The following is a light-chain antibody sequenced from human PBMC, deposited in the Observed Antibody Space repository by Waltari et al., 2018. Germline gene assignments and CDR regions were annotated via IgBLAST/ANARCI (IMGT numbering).Light chain of an antibody. J-gene: IGLJ3*02. Sequence: QSVLTQPPSVSGAPGQRVTISCTGSSSNIGAGYDVHWYQQLPGTVPKLLIGVNNKRPSGVPYRFSGSRSGTSASLAITGLQAEDEGDYYCQSYDRSLSGWVFGGGTKLTVL. CDR2: VNN. CDR1: SSNIGAGYD. CDR3: QSYDRSLSGWV. V-gene: IGLV1-40*01.